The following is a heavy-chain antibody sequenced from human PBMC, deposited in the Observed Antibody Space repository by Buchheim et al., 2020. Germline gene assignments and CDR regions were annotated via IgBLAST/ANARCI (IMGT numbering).Heavy chain of an antibody. CDR1: GFTFSSYA. J-gene: IGHJ4*02. CDR2: ISYDGSNK. V-gene: IGHV3-30*04. D-gene: IGHD6-6*01. CDR3: ARAKSIAARLDY. Sequence: QVQLVESGGGVVQPGRSLRLSCAASGFTFSSYAMHWVRQASGKGLEWVAVISYDGSNKYYADSVKGRFTISRDNSKNTLYLQMNSLRAEDTAVYYCARAKSIAARLDYWGQGTL.